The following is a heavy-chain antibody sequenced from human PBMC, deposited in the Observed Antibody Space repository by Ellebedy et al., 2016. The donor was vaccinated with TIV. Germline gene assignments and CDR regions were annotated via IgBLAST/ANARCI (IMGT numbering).Heavy chain of an antibody. Sequence: GESLKISCKGSGYSFTSYWIGWVRQLPGKGLEWMGIIYPGDSDTRYSPSFQGQVTISADKSISTAYLQWSSLKASDTAMYYCARCPLITFGGVIVLDAFDIWGQGTMVTVSS. D-gene: IGHD3-16*02. CDR2: IYPGDSDT. V-gene: IGHV5-51*01. J-gene: IGHJ3*02. CDR1: GYSFTSYW. CDR3: ARCPLITFGGVIVLDAFDI.